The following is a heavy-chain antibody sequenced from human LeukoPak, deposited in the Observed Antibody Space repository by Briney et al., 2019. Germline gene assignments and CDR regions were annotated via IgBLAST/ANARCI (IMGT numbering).Heavy chain of an antibody. D-gene: IGHD2-2*01. J-gene: IGHJ5*02. CDR3: ARLQLPYNCFDP. CDR1: GGSFSGYY. CDR2: INHSGST. V-gene: IGHV4-34*01. Sequence: SETLSLTCAVYGGSFSGYYWSWIRQPPGKGLEWIGEINHSGSTNYNPSLKSRVTISVDTSKNQFSLKLSSVTAADTAVYYCARLQLPYNCFDPWGQGTLVTVSS.